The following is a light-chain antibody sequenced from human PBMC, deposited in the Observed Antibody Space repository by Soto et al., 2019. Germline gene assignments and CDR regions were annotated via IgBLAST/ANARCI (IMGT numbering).Light chain of an antibody. CDR1: QSVSSY. V-gene: IGKV3-11*01. J-gene: IGKJ4*01. Sequence: EIVLTQSPATLSLSPGERATLSCRASQSVSSYLAWYQQKPGQAPRLLIYDASTRATGIPARFSGSGSGTDFTLTISSLEPEDFSVYYCQQRSNWPGTFGGGTKEEIK. CDR3: QQRSNWPGT. CDR2: DAS.